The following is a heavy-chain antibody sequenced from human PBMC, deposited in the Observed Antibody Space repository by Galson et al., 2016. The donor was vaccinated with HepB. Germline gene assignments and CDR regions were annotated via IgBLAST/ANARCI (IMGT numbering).Heavy chain of an antibody. J-gene: IGHJ4*02. D-gene: IGHD1-14*01. Sequence: SLRLSCAASGFTFSSFAMHWVRQAPGKGLEWVAIIWHDGSNKYYADYAKGRFTISRDNSKNTLYLEMNSLRGEETAMYYCAKGSEADNDVSDYWGQGTQVTGSS. CDR1: GFTFSSFA. V-gene: IGHV3-33*03. CDR2: IWHDGSNK. CDR3: AKGSEADNDVSDY.